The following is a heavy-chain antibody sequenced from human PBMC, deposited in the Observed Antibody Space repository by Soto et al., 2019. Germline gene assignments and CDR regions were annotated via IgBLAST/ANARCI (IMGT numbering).Heavy chain of an antibody. Sequence: SVKVSCKASGGTFSSYAISWVRQAPGQGLEWMGGIIPIFGTANYAQKFQGRVTITADESTSTAYMGLSSLRSEDTAVYYCARDRGSVVVAATAGWFDPWGQGTLVTVSS. V-gene: IGHV1-69*13. D-gene: IGHD2-15*01. CDR2: IIPIFGTA. CDR3: ARDRGSVVVAATAGWFDP. J-gene: IGHJ5*02. CDR1: GGTFSSYA.